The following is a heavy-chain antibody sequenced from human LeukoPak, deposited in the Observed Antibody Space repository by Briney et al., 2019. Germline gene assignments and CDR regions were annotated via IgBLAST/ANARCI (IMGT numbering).Heavy chain of an antibody. CDR1: GFTFSSYA. D-gene: IGHD3-22*01. CDR3: AREYYYDSSGRRWFDP. Sequence: GGSLRLSCVASGFTFSSYAMGWVRQAPGKGLEWVSAISAGGGSTYCADSVKGRFTISRDNAKNSLYLQMNSLRAEDTAVYYCAREYYYDSSGRRWFDPWGQGTLFTVSS. CDR2: ISAGGGST. J-gene: IGHJ5*02. V-gene: IGHV3-23*01.